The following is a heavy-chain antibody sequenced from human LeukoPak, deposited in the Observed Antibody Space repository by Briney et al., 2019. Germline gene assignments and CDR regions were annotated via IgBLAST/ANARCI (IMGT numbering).Heavy chain of an antibody. Sequence: SETLSLTCTVSGGSISSSSYYWGWIRQPPGKGLEWIGSIYYSGSTYYNPSLKSRVTISVDTSKNQFSLKLSSVTAADTAVYYCARATSSEQQLGDWGQGTLVTVSS. CDR1: GGSISSSSYY. CDR3: ARATSSEQQLGD. J-gene: IGHJ4*02. CDR2: IYYSGST. V-gene: IGHV4-39*01. D-gene: IGHD6-13*01.